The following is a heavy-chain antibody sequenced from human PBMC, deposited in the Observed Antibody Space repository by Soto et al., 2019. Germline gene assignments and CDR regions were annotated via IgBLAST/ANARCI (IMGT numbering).Heavy chain of an antibody. D-gene: IGHD3-22*01. CDR2: IRSKANSYAT. CDR1: GFTFSGSA. V-gene: IGHV3-73*01. CDR3: TSSALIDYYYYYGMDV. J-gene: IGHJ6*01. Sequence: GRSPRLSCAASGFTFSGSAMHWVRQASGKGLEWVGRIRSKANSYATAYAASVKGRFTISRDDSKNTAYLQMNSLKTVDTAVYYCTSSALIDYYYYYGMDVWGQGTTVTVSS.